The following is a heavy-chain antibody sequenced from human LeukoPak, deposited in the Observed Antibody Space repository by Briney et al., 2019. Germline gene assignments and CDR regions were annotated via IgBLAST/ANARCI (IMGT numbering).Heavy chain of an antibody. CDR3: AGGSDGDYVADAFDI. D-gene: IGHD4-17*01. CDR2: ISSSSSYI. CDR1: GFTFSSYS. J-gene: IGHJ3*02. V-gene: IGHV3-21*01. Sequence: GGSLRLSCAGSGFTFSSYSMNWVRQAPGKGLEWVSSISSSSSYIYYADSVKGRFTISRDNSKNSLYLQMNSLRAEDTAVYYCAGGSDGDYVADAFDIWGQGTMVTVSS.